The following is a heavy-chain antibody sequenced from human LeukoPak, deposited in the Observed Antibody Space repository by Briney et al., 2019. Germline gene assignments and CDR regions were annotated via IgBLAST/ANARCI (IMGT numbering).Heavy chain of an antibody. CDR2: IHDSGST. CDR3: ARGDSYGSSWFNY. D-gene: IGHD5-18*01. Sequence: SETVSLTCTVSGGSASSGSYYWSWIRQPPGKELEWLGYIHDSGSTNYNPALKSRVTISVDTSKNQFSLKLSSVTAADTAVYYCARGDSYGSSWFNYWGQGTLDTLSS. V-gene: IGHV4-61*01. CDR1: GGSASSGSYY. J-gene: IGHJ4*02.